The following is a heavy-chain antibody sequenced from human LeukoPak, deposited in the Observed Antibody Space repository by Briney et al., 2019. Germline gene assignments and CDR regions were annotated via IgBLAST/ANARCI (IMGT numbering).Heavy chain of an antibody. V-gene: IGHV4-59*08. CDR2: IYSSGST. J-gene: IGHJ4*02. CDR3: ARTYYFGSGSYHFDY. Sequence: SETLSLTCTVSGGSISSYYWSWIRQPPVKGLEWIGYIYSSGSTNYNPSLKSRVTISVDTSKNQFSLKLTSVTAADTAVYYCARTYYFGSGSYHFDYWGQGTLVTVSS. D-gene: IGHD3-10*01. CDR1: GGSISSYY.